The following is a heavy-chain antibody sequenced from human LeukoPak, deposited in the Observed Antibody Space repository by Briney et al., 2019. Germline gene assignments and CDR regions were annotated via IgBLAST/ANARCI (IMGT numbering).Heavy chain of an antibody. D-gene: IGHD6-25*01. V-gene: IGHV1-69*05. CDR2: IIPIFGTA. J-gene: IGHJ6*02. CDR3: AKDILFRYSSVRPYYYYGMDV. CDR1: GGTFSSYA. Sequence: ASVKVSCKASGGTFSSYAISWVRQAPGQGLEWMGGIIPIFGTANYAQKFQGRVTITTDESTSTAYMELSSLRSEDTALYYCAKDILFRYSSVRPYYYYGMDVWGQGTTVTVSS.